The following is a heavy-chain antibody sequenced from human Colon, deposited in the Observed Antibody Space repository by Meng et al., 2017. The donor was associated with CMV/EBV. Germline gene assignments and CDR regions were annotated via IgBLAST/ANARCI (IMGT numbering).Heavy chain of an antibody. CDR2: IYWDDDN. CDR3: AHRRVGVDAFDV. J-gene: IGHJ3*01. V-gene: IGHV2-5*02. CDR1: GFSLTTGGEG. D-gene: IGHD5/OR15-5a*01. Sequence: QIPLKESGPTLVKPTQTLTLTCSFSGFSLTTGGEGVGWIRQPPGKALEWLGIIYWDDDNRYSPSLKGRITLSKDTSNNHVVFIMTNMDPVDTATYYCAHRRVGVDAFDVWGQGTMITVSS.